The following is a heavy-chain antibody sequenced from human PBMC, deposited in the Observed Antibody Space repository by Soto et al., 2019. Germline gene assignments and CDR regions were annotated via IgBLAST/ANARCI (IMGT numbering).Heavy chain of an antibody. Sequence: SETLSLTCAVSGYSISSTDYWGWIRQPPGKGLEWIGSIYHSGYTYFNPSLKSRVTISVDTSKNQFFLNLRSVTAADTAVYCCAREGLELRGGQDWFDRSGEGILVTVCS. D-gene: IGHD1-7*01. CDR1: GYSISSTDY. J-gene: IGHJ5*02. CDR2: IYHSGYT. CDR3: AREGLELRGGQDWFDR. V-gene: IGHV4-38-2*02.